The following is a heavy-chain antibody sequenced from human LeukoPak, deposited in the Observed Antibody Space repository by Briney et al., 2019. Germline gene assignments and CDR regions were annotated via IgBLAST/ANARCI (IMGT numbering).Heavy chain of an antibody. Sequence: GASVKVSCKASGYTFTSYYMHWVRQAPGQGLEWMGIINPSGGSTSYAQKFQGRVTMTRDMSTSTDYMELSSLRSEDTAVYYCATGGHVRVYDSSAYYGHYWGQGTLVTVSS. V-gene: IGHV1-46*01. J-gene: IGHJ4*02. CDR3: ATGGHVRVYDSSAYYGHY. CDR2: INPSGGST. CDR1: GYTFTSYY. D-gene: IGHD3-22*01.